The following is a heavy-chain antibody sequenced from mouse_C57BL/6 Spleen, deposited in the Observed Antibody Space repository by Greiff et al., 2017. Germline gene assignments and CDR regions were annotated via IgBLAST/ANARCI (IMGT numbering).Heavy chain of an antibody. CDR1: GYSITSGYY. V-gene: IGHV3-6*01. D-gene: IGHD2-4*01. Sequence: ESGPGLVKPSQSLSLTCSVTGYSITSGYYWNWIRQFPGNKLEWMGYISYDGSNNYNPSLKNRISITRDTSKNQFFLKLNSVTTEDTATYYCARGGYDYDEDYYAMDYWGQGTSVTVSS. CDR2: ISYDGSN. J-gene: IGHJ4*01. CDR3: ARGGYDYDEDYYAMDY.